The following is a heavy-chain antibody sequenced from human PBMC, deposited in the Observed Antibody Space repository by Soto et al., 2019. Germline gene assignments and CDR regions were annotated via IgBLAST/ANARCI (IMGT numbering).Heavy chain of an antibody. CDR1: GDSISSYY. CDR3: ARGVATIGP. V-gene: IGHV4-59*01. Sequence: QVQLQESGPRLVKPSETLSLTCSVSGDSISSYYWSWIRQPPGKGLEWIGYIYYSGSTNYNPSFKSRVTISVDRPKNQFSLKLTSVTAADTAVYYCARGVATIGPWGQGTLVTVSS. D-gene: IGHD5-12*01. J-gene: IGHJ5*02. CDR2: IYYSGST.